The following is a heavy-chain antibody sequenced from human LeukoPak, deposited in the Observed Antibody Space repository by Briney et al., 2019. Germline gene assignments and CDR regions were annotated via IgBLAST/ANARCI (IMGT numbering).Heavy chain of an antibody. Sequence: GGSLRLSCAASGFTFSDYYMSWIRQAPGKGLEWVSYISSSGSTIYYADSVKGRFTISRDNAKNSLYLQMNSLRAEDTAVYYCATSPAHYYYYYMDVWGKGTTVTVSS. CDR1: GFTFSDYY. CDR3: ATSPAHYYYYYMDV. D-gene: IGHD2-2*01. V-gene: IGHV3-11*04. J-gene: IGHJ6*03. CDR2: ISSSGSTI.